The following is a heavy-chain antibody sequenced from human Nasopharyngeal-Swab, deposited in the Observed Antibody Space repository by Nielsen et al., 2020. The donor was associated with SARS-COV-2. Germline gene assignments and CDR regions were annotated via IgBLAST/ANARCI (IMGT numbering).Heavy chain of an antibody. V-gene: IGHV3-7*03. J-gene: IGHJ4*02. CDR2: INEGGSET. CDR1: GFTFSSYS. Sequence: GGSLRLSCAASGFTFSSYSMNWVRQAPGKGLEWVANINEGGSETDYVDSVKGRFTVTRDSAKNSVYLQMNSLRAEDTAIYYCAITSVDYWGLGTLVTVSS. D-gene: IGHD4-11*01. CDR3: AITSVDY.